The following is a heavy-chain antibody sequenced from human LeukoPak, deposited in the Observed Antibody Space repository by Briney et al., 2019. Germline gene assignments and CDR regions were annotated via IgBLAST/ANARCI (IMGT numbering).Heavy chain of an antibody. D-gene: IGHD3-22*01. CDR2: ISGSGGST. CDR1: GFTFSSYA. Sequence: PGGSLRPSCAASGFTFSSYAMSWVRQAPGKGLEWVSAISGSGGSTYYADSVKGRFTISRDNSKNTLYLQMNSLRAEDTAVYYCAKDLHSSGLFGYWGQGTLVTVSS. V-gene: IGHV3-23*01. J-gene: IGHJ4*02. CDR3: AKDLHSSGLFGY.